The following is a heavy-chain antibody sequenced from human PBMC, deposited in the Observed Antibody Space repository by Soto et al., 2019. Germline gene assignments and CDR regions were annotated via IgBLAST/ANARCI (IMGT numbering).Heavy chain of an antibody. CDR1: GYRFPSYW. D-gene: IGHD7-27*01. V-gene: IGHV5-51*01. CDR3: AIQPDWGASQGGMDG. CDR2: IYPGDSDT. J-gene: IGHJ6*02. Sequence: PGESLKISCQVSGYRFPSYWVAWVRQMPGKGLEWMGIIYPGDSDTRYSPSFQGQVIISADKSISTAYLQWVSLKASDTAMYYCAIQPDWGASQGGMDGWGQGITVTVSS.